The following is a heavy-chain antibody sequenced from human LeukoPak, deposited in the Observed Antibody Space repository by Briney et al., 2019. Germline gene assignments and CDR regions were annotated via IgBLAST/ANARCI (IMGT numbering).Heavy chain of an antibody. J-gene: IGHJ4*02. CDR2: ISGNGGST. CDR3: AKGSYFGSGRYYFDY. D-gene: IGHD3-10*01. CDR1: GFTFSTYA. Sequence: GGSLRLSCAASGFTFSTYAMSWVRQAPGKGLEWVSAISGNGGSTYYAHSVKGRFTISRDNSKNTLYLQMNSLRAEDTAVYYCAKGSYFGSGRYYFDYWGQGTLVTVSS. V-gene: IGHV3-23*01.